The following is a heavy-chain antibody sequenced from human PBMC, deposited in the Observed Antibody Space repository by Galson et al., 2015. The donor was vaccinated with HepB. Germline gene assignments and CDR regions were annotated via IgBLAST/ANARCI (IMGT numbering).Heavy chain of an antibody. CDR3: ARDSDSTSSIDY. CDR2: IWYDGSNK. V-gene: IGHV3-33*01. D-gene: IGHD6-6*01. CDR1: GFAFNSYG. Sequence: SLRLSCAASGFAFNSYGMQWVRQAPGKGLEWVAVIWYDGSNKYYADPVKGRFTISRDNSKNTLYLQMNSLRAEDTAVYYCARDSDSTSSIDYWGQGTLVTVSS. J-gene: IGHJ4*02.